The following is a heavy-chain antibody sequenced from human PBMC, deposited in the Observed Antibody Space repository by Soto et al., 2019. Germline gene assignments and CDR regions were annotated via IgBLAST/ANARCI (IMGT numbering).Heavy chain of an antibody. CDR2: ISDDGASI. Sequence: PGGSLRLSCEASGFSFSSFAMNLVRQAPGRGLEWVSYISDDGASIYYADSLKGRFTISRDNAKNSLSLQMNNLRAKDTAVYYCARENSVQAWLHHFDHWGLGTLVTVSS. CDR1: GFSFSSFA. V-gene: IGHV3-48*03. D-gene: IGHD5-18*01. J-gene: IGHJ4*02. CDR3: ARENSVQAWLHHFDH.